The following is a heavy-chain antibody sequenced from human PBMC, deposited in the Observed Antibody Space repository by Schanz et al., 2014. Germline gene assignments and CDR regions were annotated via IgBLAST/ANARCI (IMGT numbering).Heavy chain of an antibody. Sequence: VQLVESGGALVQPGGSLRLSCSASGFTFSDHWMSWVRQPPGKGLEWVAVISYDGSKKYYADSVKGRFTISRDNSKNTLHLQMNSLRAEDTAVYYCATENWWTVEKWGQGTLVTVSS. J-gene: IGHJ4*02. CDR2: ISYDGSKK. CDR3: ATENWWTVEK. D-gene: IGHD2-15*01. V-gene: IGHV3-30*03. CDR1: GFTFSDHW.